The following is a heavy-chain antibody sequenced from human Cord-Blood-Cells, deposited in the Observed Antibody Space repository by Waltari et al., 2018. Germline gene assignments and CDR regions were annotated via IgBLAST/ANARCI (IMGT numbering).Heavy chain of an antibody. CDR3: ARSATNNWFDP. CDR2: INHSGST. CDR1: GGSFSGYY. V-gene: IGHV4-34*01. Sequence: QVQLQQWGAGLLKPSETLSLTCAVYGGSFSGYYWSWIRQPPGKGLEWIGEINHSGSTTYNPSLKSRVTISVDTSKNQFSLKLSSVTAADTAVYYCARSATNNWFDPWGQGTLVTVSS. J-gene: IGHJ5*02. D-gene: IGHD5-12*01.